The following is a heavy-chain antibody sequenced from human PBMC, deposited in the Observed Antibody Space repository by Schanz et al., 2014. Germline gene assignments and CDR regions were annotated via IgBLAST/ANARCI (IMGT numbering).Heavy chain of an antibody. CDR1: GFTVSSNY. V-gene: IGHV3-7*01. CDR2: IRQDVRAK. J-gene: IGHJ6*02. Sequence: EVQLVESGGGLIQPGGSLRLSCAASGFTVSSNYMSWVRQAPGRGLEWVANIRQDVRAKYYVDSVKGRFTISRDNIASSLFLQMNSLRAEDSAVYYCARGLIVGDGQHFYFSYGLDVWGQGTTVTVSS. CDR3: ARGLIVGDGQHFYFSYGLDV. D-gene: IGHD1-26*01.